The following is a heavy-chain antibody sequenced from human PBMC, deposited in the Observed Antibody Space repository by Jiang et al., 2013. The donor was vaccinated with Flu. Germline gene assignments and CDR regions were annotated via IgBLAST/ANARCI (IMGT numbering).Heavy chain of an antibody. CDR2: IYYSGST. CDR1: GGSISSYY. J-gene: IGHJ6*02. CDR3: ARLRLSYGMDV. V-gene: IGHV4-59*01. Sequence: GSGLVKPSETLSLTCTVSGGSISSYYWSWIRQPPGKGLEWIGYIYYSGSTNYNPSLKSRVTISVDTSKNQFSLKLSSVTAADTAVYYCARLRLSYGMDVWGQGTTVTVSS. D-gene: IGHD3-16*02.